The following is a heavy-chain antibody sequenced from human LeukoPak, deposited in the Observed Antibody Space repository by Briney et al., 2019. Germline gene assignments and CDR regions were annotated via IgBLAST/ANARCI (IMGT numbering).Heavy chain of an antibody. CDR3: ARSGSGSSWYGGTMWSFDI. CDR1: GYTFSGYY. J-gene: IGHJ3*02. Sequence: GASVKVSCKASGYTFSGYYIHWVRQAPGQGLEWMGRIIPKSGYSKYTQKFQGRVAMTRDTSITTAYMELTRLTSDDTAVYFCARSGSGSSWYGGTMWSFDIWGQGTLVTVSS. CDR2: IIPKSGYS. D-gene: IGHD6-13*01. V-gene: IGHV1-2*06.